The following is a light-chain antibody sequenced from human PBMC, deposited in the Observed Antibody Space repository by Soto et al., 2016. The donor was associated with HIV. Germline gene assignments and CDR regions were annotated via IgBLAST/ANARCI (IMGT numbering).Light chain of an antibody. CDR2: AAS. V-gene: IGKV1-27*01. Sequence: DIQMTQSPSILSVSVGDRVTITCRASQGITNYLAWYQQKPGKIPKLLIHAASTLESGVPSRFRGRGYGTDFTLTITDLQPEDVATYYCQKYTSAPLTFGGGTKVEIK. CDR3: QKYTSAPLT. J-gene: IGKJ4*01. CDR1: QGITNY.